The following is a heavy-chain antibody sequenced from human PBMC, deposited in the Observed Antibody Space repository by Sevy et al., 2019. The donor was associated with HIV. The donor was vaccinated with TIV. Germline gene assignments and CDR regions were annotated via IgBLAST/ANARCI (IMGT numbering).Heavy chain of an antibody. J-gene: IGHJ6*02. CDR2: INHSGST. CDR1: GGSFSGYY. Sequence: SETLSLTCAVYGGSFSGYYWSWIRKPPGQGLEWIGEINHSGSTNYNPSLKSRVTISVDTSKNQFSLKLSSVTAADTAVYYCAGGRDFYYGSGSYYNRVPNYGMDVWGQGTTVTVSS. CDR3: AGGRDFYYGSGSYYNRVPNYGMDV. V-gene: IGHV4-34*01. D-gene: IGHD3-10*01.